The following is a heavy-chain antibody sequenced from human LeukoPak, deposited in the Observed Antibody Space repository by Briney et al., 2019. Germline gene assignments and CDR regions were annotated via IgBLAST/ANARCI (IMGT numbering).Heavy chain of an antibody. CDR1: GFTFSTYA. CDR3: ARDSYGDLSFDY. Sequence: GGSLRLSCAASGFTFSTYAMSWVRQAPGQGLEWVSTITGTGGSTYYADSVKGRFTISRDNSKNTLYLQMNSLRAEDTAVYYCARDSYGDLSFDYWGQGTLVTVSS. CDR2: ITGTGGST. D-gene: IGHD4-17*01. J-gene: IGHJ4*02. V-gene: IGHV3-23*01.